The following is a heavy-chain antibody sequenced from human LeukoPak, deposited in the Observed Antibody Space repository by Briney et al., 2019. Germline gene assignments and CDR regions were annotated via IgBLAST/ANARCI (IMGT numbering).Heavy chain of an antibody. CDR1: EFTFSRYW. Sequence: GGSLRLSCAASEFTFSRYWMSWVRQAPGKGLEWVANMNQDGSGKYYVDSVKGRFTISRDNAKNSLYLQMNSLRAEDTAVYYCARDSNFNWFDPWGHGALVSVSS. D-gene: IGHD3-3*01. CDR2: MNQDGSGK. J-gene: IGHJ5*02. CDR3: ARDSNFNWFDP. V-gene: IGHV3-7*01.